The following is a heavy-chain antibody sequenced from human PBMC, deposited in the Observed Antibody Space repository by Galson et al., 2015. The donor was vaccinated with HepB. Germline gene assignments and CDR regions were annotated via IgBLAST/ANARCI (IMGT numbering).Heavy chain of an antibody. J-gene: IGHJ4*02. CDR3: ASGDYWVEGNYYFDY. Sequence: QSGAEVKKPGESLKISCKGSGSSFTSYWIGWVRQMPGKGLEWMGIIYPGDSDTRYSPSFQGQVTISADKSISTAYLQWSSLKASDTAMYYCASGDYWVEGNYYFDYWGQGTLVTVSS. D-gene: IGHD4-17*01. V-gene: IGHV5-51*01. CDR1: GSSFTSYW. CDR2: IYPGDSDT.